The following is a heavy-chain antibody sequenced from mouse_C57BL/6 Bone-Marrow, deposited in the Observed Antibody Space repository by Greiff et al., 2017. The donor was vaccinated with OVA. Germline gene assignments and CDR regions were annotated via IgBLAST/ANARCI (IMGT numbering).Heavy chain of an antibody. CDR2: IDPSDSYP. CDR1: GYTFTSYW. CDR3: ARSVYGYDSYYAMDY. D-gene: IGHD2-2*01. Sequence: VQLQQPGAELVKPGASVKLSCQASGYTFTSYWLQWVKQRPGQGLEWIGEIDPSDSYPNYNQKFKGKATLTVDTSSSTASMQLSSLTSEDSAVYYCARSVYGYDSYYAMDYWGQGTSVTVSS. V-gene: IGHV1-50*01. J-gene: IGHJ4*01.